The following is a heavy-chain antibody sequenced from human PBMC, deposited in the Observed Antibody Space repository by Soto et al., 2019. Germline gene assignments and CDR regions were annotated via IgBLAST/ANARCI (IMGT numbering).Heavy chain of an antibody. J-gene: IGHJ4*02. CDR3: ARQPGGGGY. D-gene: IGHD3-10*01. Sequence: EVQLVESGGGLIQPGGSLRLSCAVSGFTVSNNYMSWVRQAPGKGLEGVSVIYSGGYTAYGDSVKGRFTISRDNSKNTQSLKINSLGADAPAVYYWARQPGGGGYWGQGTLVTVSS. CDR2: IYSGGYT. V-gene: IGHV3-53*01. CDR1: GFTVSNNY.